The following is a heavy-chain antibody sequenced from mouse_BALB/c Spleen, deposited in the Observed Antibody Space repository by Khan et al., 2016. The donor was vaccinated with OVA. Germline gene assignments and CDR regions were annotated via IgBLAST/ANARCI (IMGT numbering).Heavy chain of an antibody. D-gene: IGHD4-1*01. CDR2: ISSGGDYT. V-gene: IGHV5-6*01. CDR1: GFTFSSYS. CDR3: ANHLTGSFAY. Sequence: EVELVESGGDLVKPGGSLKLSCAASGFTFSSYSMSWVRQTPDKRLEWVASISSGGDYTYYPDSVKGRFTISRDIAKNTLYLQLRDLKSEDTAMYYCANHLTGSFAYGGQGTLVTVSA. J-gene: IGHJ3*01.